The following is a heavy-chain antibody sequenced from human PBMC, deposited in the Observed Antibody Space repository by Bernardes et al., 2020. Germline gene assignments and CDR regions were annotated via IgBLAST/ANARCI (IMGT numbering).Heavy chain of an antibody. CDR3: ARGGIPYSSSWYSGAADY. J-gene: IGHJ4*02. CDR2: INRNGGST. CDR1: GFMFDDYG. D-gene: IGHD6-13*01. Sequence: GGSLRLSCVASGFMFDDYGMSWVRQVPGKGLEWVSGINRNGGSTGYADSVKGRFTISRDNAKNSLYLQMNSLRAEDTALYHCARGGIPYSSSWYSGAADYWGQGTLVTVSS. V-gene: IGHV3-20*01.